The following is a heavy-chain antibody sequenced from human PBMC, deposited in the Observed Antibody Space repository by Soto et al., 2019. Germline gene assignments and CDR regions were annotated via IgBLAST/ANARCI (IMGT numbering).Heavy chain of an antibody. J-gene: IGHJ4*02. D-gene: IGHD6-13*01. CDR1: GFSFSDFE. CDR3: ARDRAAGGY. CDR2: ISSGGSTI. V-gene: IGHV3-48*03. Sequence: GSLRLSCVASGFSFSDFEMNWVRQAPGHGLEWVAYISSGGSTIHYADSVRGRFTVSRDNARNSLYLQMNTLSVEDTSLYYCARDRAAGGYWGQGTLVTVS.